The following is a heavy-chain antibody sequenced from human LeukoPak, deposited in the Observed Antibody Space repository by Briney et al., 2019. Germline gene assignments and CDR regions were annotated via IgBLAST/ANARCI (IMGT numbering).Heavy chain of an antibody. CDR3: ARGHGEYVQVDY. V-gene: IGHV4-30-4*01. CDR1: GGSISSSDHY. CDR2: IYYSGST. J-gene: IGHJ4*02. D-gene: IGHD4-17*01. Sequence: SETLTLTCTVSGGSISSSDHYWSWIRQPPENGLEWIGYIYYSGSTYYNPSLKSRVTISVDSSKNQFSLKLSSVTAADTAVYYCARGHGEYVQVDYWGQGTLVTVSS.